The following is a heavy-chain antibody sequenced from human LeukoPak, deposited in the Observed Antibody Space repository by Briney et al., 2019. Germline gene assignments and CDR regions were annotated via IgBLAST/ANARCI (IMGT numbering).Heavy chain of an antibody. J-gene: IGHJ4*02. CDR1: GFTFSDYS. D-gene: IGHD2-15*01. Sequence: GGSLRLSCAASGFTFSDYSMNWVRQAPGKGLEWISYIGGRGDGISYADSVKGRFIVSRDDAKNSLFLQMNRLRGEDTAIYFCAREIPGRIAADCWGQGTLVTVSS. CDR3: AREIPGRIAADC. V-gene: IGHV3-48*01. CDR2: IGGRGDGI.